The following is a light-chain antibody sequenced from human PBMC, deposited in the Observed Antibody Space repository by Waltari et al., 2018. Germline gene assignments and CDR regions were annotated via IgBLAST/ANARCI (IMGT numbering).Light chain of an antibody. J-gene: IGKJ2*01. CDR3: QQYLSLPYT. V-gene: IGKV1-33*01. CDR1: QDIGNY. Sequence: DIQMTQSPSSLSASVGDKVTITCQASQDIGNYLNWYQQKPGKAPNLLIHAASNLEGVVPSRFSGRGSGTHFSFTISSLQPGDFATYYCQQYLSLPYTFGQGTILDI. CDR2: AAS.